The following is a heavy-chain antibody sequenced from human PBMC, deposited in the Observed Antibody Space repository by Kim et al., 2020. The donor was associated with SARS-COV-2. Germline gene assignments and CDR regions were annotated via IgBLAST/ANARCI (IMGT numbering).Heavy chain of an antibody. CDR1: GFPFNNAW. CDR3: STWSLPDY. J-gene: IGHJ4*02. V-gene: IGHV3-15*01. CDR2: IKNKADGGKT. Sequence: GGSLRLSCAVSGFPFNNAWMNWVSQAPGKGLEWVGRIKNKADGGKTDYAAPVKDRFTISRDDSKNTLYLQMKSLKTEDTAVYYCSTWSLPDYWGQGTLVTVSS.